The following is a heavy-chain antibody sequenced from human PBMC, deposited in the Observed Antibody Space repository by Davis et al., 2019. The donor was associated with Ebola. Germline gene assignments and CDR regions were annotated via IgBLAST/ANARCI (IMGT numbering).Heavy chain of an antibody. CDR2: INPNSGGT. V-gene: IGHV1-2*02. D-gene: IGHD6-13*01. CDR3: ARDRLSSSWFPLEGNWFDP. Sequence: ASVKVSCKASGYTFTGYYMHWVRQAPGQGLEWMGWINPNSGGTNYAQKFQGRVTMTRDTSISTAYMELNRLRSDDTAVYYCARDRLSSSWFPLEGNWFDPWGQGTLVTVSS. J-gene: IGHJ5*02. CDR1: GYTFTGYY.